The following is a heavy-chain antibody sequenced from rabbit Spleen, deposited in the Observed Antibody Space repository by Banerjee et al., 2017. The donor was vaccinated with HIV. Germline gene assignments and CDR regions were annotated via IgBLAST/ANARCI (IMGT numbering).Heavy chain of an antibody. CDR1: GFSFSSTYY. CDR2: IYADSSGST. CDR3: ARGSAAMTMVITGYYLGL. V-gene: IGHV1S40*01. D-gene: IGHD2-1*01. J-gene: IGHJ4*01. Sequence: QSLEESGGDLVKPEGSLTLTCTASGFSFSSTYYMCWVRQAPGKGLECIACIYADSSGSTYYASWAKGRFTISKTSSTTVTLEMTSLTAADTATYFCARGSAAMTMVITGYYLGLWGPGTLVTV.